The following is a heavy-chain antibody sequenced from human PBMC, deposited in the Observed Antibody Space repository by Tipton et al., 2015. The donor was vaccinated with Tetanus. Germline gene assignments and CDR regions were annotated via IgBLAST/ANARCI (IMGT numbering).Heavy chain of an antibody. V-gene: IGHV4-39*07. J-gene: IGHJ4*02. CDR1: GGSISSSSYY. D-gene: IGHD3-22*01. Sequence: TLSLTCTVSGGSISSSSYYWGWIRQPPGKGLEWIGSIYYSGSTYYNPSLKSRVTISVDTSKNQFSLKLSSVTAADTAVYYCARGGTYYYDSSGHGLAYFDYWGQGTLVTVSS. CDR3: ARGGTYYYDSSGHGLAYFDY. CDR2: IYYSGST.